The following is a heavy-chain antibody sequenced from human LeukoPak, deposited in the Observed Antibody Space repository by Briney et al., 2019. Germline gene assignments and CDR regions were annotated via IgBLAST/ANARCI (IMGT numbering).Heavy chain of an antibody. D-gene: IGHD6-19*01. Sequence: GGSLRLSCAASEFTFSIYNMHWVRHAPGNGREWVSTISSSSSSIFYADSVRGRFTISTDNAKNSLYLQMNSLRDEDTAVYYCAKEGGSSGSIDYWGQGTLVTVSS. V-gene: IGHV3-21*01. CDR2: ISSSSSSI. J-gene: IGHJ4*02. CDR1: EFTFSIYN. CDR3: AKEGGSSGSIDY.